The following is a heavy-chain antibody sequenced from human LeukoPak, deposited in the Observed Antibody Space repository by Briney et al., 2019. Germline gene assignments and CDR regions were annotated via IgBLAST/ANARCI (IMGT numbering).Heavy chain of an antibody. V-gene: IGHV3-73*01. CDR2: IRSKANSYAT. CDR1: GFTFSGSA. CDR3: TRYVRLGELSLDY. D-gene: IGHD3-16*02. Sequence: PGGSLRLXCAASGFTFSGSAMHWVRQASGKGLEWVGRIRSKANSYATAYAASVKGRFTISRDDSKNTAYLQVNSLKTEDTAVYYCTRYVRLGELSLDYWGQGTLVTVSS. J-gene: IGHJ4*02.